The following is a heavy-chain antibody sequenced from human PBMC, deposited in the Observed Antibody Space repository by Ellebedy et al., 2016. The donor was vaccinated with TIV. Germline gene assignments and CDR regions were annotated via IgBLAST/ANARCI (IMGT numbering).Heavy chain of an antibody. J-gene: IGHJ5*02. CDR1: GASFSRYY. V-gene: IGHV4-34*01. Sequence: SETLSLXCSVYGASFSRYYWTWIRQPPGKGLEWIGEINHSGSTNYNPSLKSRVSISVEPSRSQFSLKLSSVTAADTAVYYCARATYHYDNSAPNWFDPWGQGTLVTVSS. CDR3: ARATYHYDNSAPNWFDP. D-gene: IGHD3-22*01. CDR2: INHSGST.